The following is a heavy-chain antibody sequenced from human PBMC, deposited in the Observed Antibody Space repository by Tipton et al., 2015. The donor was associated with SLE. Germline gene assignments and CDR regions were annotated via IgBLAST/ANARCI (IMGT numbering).Heavy chain of an antibody. Sequence: TLSLTCTVSGGSISSGSYYWSWIRQSPGKGLEWIGYIDHSGSTINYNPSLKSRVTISIDTSKNQFSLKLNSVTAADTAVYYCVGSGTKDYWGQGTLVTVSS. D-gene: IGHD6-19*01. J-gene: IGHJ4*02. V-gene: IGHV4-30-2*06. CDR2: IDHSGSTI. CDR3: VGSGTKDY. CDR1: GGSISSGSYY.